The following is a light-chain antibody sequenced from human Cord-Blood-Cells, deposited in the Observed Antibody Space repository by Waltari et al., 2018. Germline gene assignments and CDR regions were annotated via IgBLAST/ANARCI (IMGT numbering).Light chain of an antibody. V-gene: IGLV2-14*01. CDR2: DVS. CDR1: SSDVGGSNY. Sequence: QSALTQPASVSGSPGQSITISCTGTSSDVGGSNYLSWSHQHPGNAPNLMIYDVSNRPSWVSIRFSVSKSGNTAALTISGLQAEDEADYYCGSYTSSSTPVVFGGVTKLTVL. CDR3: GSYTSSSTPVV. J-gene: IGLJ2*01.